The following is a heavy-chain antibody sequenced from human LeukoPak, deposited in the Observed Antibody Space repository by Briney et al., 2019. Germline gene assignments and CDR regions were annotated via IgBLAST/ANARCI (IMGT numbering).Heavy chain of an antibody. CDR3: AKEGGYSYGDAPLHFDY. CDR2: IDTSGST. V-gene: IGHV4-4*08. CDR1: GGSFSGYY. J-gene: IGHJ4*02. Sequence: SETLSLTCAVYGGSFSGYYWSWIRQPPGKGLEWIGRIDTSGSTNYNPSLKSRVTISVDTSKNQFSLKLSSVTAADTAVYYCAKEGGYSYGDAPLHFDYWGQGTLVTVSS. D-gene: IGHD5-18*01.